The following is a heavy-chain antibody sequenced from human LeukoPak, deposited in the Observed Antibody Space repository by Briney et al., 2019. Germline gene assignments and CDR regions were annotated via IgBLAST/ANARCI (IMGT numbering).Heavy chain of an antibody. CDR2: ISYDGTKK. CDR3: ARELSGGLDY. D-gene: IGHD1-26*01. CDR1: GFTFSSYA. Sequence: PGGSLRLSCAASGFTFSSYAMHWVRQAPGKGLEWVATISYDGTKKYYADSVKGRFTISRDNSKNTLYLQMNSLRPEDTAMYYCARELSGGLDYWGQGTLVTVSS. J-gene: IGHJ4*02. V-gene: IGHV3-30-3*01.